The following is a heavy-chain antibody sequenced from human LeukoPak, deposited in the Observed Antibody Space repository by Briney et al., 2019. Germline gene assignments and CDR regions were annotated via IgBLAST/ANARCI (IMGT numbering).Heavy chain of an antibody. CDR1: VYSVTVYY. Sequence: ASVTVSFTSSVYSVTVYYMHWVRQAPGQGLEWVGWMNPNSGGTNYAQKFQGCVTMTRDSSISTAYMELSRLRSDDTAVYYCAREKTYYDIVTGYYYYYGMDVWGQGTTLTVSS. V-gene: IGHV1-2*04. CDR3: AREKTYYDIVTGYYYYYGMDV. CDR2: MNPNSGGT. D-gene: IGHD3-9*01. J-gene: IGHJ6*02.